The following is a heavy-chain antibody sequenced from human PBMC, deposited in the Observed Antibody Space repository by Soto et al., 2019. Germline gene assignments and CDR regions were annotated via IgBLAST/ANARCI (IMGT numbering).Heavy chain of an antibody. CDR3: AKGLRGYSILF. CDR2: ISGNAGST. V-gene: IGHV3-23*01. J-gene: IGHJ4*01. CDR1: GFTFSNYA. D-gene: IGHD2-2*03. Sequence: SLRLSCAASGFTFSNYAMSWVRQAPGEGLEWVSTISGNAGSTYYADFVKGRFTISRDNPKNTLYLQMHSLRAEDTAVYYCAKGLRGYSILFWGHGTLVTVSS.